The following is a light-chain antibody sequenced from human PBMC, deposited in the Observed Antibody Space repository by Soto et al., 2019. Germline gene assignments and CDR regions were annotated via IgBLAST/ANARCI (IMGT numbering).Light chain of an antibody. J-gene: IGKJ5*01. CDR2: DAS. CDR3: QQRSNWPIT. V-gene: IGKV3-11*01. CDR1: QSVSSY. Sequence: EIVLTQSPATLSCSPGERATLSCMASQSVSSYLAWYQQKPGQAPRLLIYDASNRATGIPARFSGSGSGTDFTLTISSLEPEDFAVYYCQQRSNWPITFGQGTRLEI.